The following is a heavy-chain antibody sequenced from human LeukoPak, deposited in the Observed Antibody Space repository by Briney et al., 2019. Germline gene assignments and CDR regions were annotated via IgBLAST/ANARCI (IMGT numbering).Heavy chain of an antibody. Sequence: KPGGSLRLSCAASEFTFSDYYMSWIRPAPGKGLEWVSYISSSSSTIYYADSVKGRFTISRDNAKNSLYLQMNSLRAEDTAVYYCAQSRSYFDYWGQGTLVTVSS. CDR1: EFTFSDYY. CDR2: ISSSSSTI. CDR3: AQSRSYFDY. D-gene: IGHD6-13*01. J-gene: IGHJ4*02. V-gene: IGHV3-11*04.